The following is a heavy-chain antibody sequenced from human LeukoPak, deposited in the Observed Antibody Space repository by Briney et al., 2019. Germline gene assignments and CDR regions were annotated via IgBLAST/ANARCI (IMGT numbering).Heavy chain of an antibody. V-gene: IGHV1-2*06. CDR2: INPNSGGT. CDR1: GYTFTDYY. CDR3: ARDFERPDY. J-gene: IGHJ4*02. Sequence: GASVKVSCKASGYTFTDYYIHWVRQAPGQGLEWMGRINPNSGGTNYAQKFQGRVTMTRDTSISTAYMELRRLRFDDTAVYYCARDFERPDYWGQGTLVTVSS.